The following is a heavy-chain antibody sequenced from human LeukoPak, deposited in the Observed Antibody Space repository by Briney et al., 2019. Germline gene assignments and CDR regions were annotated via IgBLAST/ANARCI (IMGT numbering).Heavy chain of an antibody. CDR1: GDSISSGGHY. D-gene: IGHD3-9*01. V-gene: IGHV4-31*03. CDR3: ARTVSGYHLDY. Sequence: SQTLSLTCTVSGDSISSGGHYWSWIRQHPGKGLEWIGYIYYTATTYYNPSLKSRLTISLDTSNKQFSLKLRSVTAADTAVYYCARTVSGYHLDYWGQGTLVTVSS. J-gene: IGHJ4*02. CDR2: IYYTATT.